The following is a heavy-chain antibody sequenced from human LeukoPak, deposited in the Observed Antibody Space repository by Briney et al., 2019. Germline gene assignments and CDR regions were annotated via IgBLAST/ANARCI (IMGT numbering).Heavy chain of an antibody. CDR1: GFTFSSYA. V-gene: IGHV3-30*04. Sequence: GRSLRLSCAASGFTFSSYAMHWVCQAPGKGLEWVAVISYDGSNKYYADSVKGRFTISRDNSKNTLYLQMNSLRAEDTAVYYRARDIGDYVWGSLDYWGQGTLVTVSS. CDR2: ISYDGSNK. J-gene: IGHJ4*02. D-gene: IGHD3-16*01. CDR3: ARDIGDYVWGSLDY.